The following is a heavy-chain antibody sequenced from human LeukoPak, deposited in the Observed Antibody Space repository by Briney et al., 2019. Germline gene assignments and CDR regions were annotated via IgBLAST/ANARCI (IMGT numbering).Heavy chain of an antibody. D-gene: IGHD6-13*01. Sequence: GGSLRLSCAASEFTFNNYAMSGVRQAPKKGLEWVSEISGSGGSTHYADSVKGRFTISRDNAKQLLYLQMNSLRAEDTAVYYCARVYSSSWYSGYLYMDVWGKGTTVTVSS. V-gene: IGHV3-23*01. CDR3: ARVYSSSWYSGYLYMDV. CDR1: EFTFNNYA. CDR2: ISGSGGST. J-gene: IGHJ6*03.